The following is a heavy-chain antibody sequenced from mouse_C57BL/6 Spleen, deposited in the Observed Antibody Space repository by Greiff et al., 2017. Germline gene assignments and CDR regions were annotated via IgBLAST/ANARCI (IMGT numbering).Heavy chain of an antibody. CDR2: INPSTGGT. Sequence: VQLQQSGPELVKPGASVKISCKASGYSFTGYYMNWVKQSPEKSLEWIGEINPSTGGTTYNQKFKAKATLTVDKSSSTAYMQLKSLTSEDSAVYYCARVNYESSYFDYWGQGTTLTVAS. V-gene: IGHV1-42*01. J-gene: IGHJ2*01. D-gene: IGHD2-4*01. CDR3: ARVNYESSYFDY. CDR1: GYSFTGYY.